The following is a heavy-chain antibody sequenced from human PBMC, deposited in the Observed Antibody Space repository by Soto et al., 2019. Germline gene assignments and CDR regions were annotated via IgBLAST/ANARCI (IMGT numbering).Heavy chain of an antibody. J-gene: IGHJ6*02. CDR2: ISTDNGNT. D-gene: IGHD3-3*01. CDR1: GYTFTNSG. Sequence: QVQLVQSGAEVKKPGASVKVSCKASGYTFTNSGISWVRQAPGQGLEWMGRISTDNGNTNYAQHLQGRVSMTTDTSKSTAYMDLRSLRSDDTAVYYCARDQGITTFGVYSMYYYGMDVWGQGTTVTVSS. CDR3: ARDQGITTFGVYSMYYYGMDV. V-gene: IGHV1-18*01.